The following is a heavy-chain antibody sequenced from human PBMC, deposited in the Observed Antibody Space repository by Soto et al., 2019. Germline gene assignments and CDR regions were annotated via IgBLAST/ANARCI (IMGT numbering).Heavy chain of an antibody. CDR2: IFTGGTT. D-gene: IGHD4-4*01. CDR3: ARDYSYYSYYAMDV. CDR1: GFTVSSNY. V-gene: IGHV3-53*02. J-gene: IGHJ6*02. Sequence: EVQLVETGGGLIQPGGSLRLSCAASGFTVSSNYMSWVRQAPEKGLVWVSVIFTGGTTSYADSVRGRFTISKDDSKNTLYLQMNSLRAEDTAVYYCARDYSYYSYYAMDVWGQGTTVTVSS.